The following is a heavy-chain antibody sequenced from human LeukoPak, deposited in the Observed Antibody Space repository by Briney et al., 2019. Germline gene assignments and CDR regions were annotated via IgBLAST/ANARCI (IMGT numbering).Heavy chain of an antibody. CDR2: IIPILGIA. CDR1: GGTFSSYA. J-gene: IGHJ4*02. D-gene: IGHD5-12*01. V-gene: IGHV1-69*04. CDR3: ARDSGYDNFDY. Sequence: ASVKVSCKASGGTFSSYAISWVRQAPGQGLEWMGRIIPILGIANYAQKFQGRVTITTDESTSTAYMELSSLRSEDTAVYYCARDSGYDNFDYWGQGTLVTVSS.